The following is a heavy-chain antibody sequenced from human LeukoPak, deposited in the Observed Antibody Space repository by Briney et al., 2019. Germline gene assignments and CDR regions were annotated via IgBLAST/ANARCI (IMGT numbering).Heavy chain of an antibody. V-gene: IGHV4-59*01. Sequence: KTSETLSLTCTLSGGSISIYYWSWLRLPPGKGLEGIGYLSKSGNTNYSPSLKRRVTIFGETSKTQFFLKLSSVTAADTAMYYCERARYVNSFYAFDIWGQGTLVTVSS. CDR1: GGSISIYY. CDR3: ERARYVNSFYAFDI. D-gene: IGHD3-9*01. J-gene: IGHJ3*02. CDR2: LSKSGNT.